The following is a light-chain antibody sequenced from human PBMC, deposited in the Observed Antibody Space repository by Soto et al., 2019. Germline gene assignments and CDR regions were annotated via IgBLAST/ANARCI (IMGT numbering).Light chain of an antibody. CDR2: AAS. J-gene: IGKJ4*01. CDR3: QHGYSTPLT. Sequence: DIQMTKTTSSLSASVGDRVTITCRASQSISTYLHWYQQKPGKAPNLLIYAASTLQSGVPSRFSGSGSGTDFTLTISSLQPEDFATYFCQHGYSTPLTFGGGTKVDIK. CDR1: QSISTY. V-gene: IGKV1-39*01.